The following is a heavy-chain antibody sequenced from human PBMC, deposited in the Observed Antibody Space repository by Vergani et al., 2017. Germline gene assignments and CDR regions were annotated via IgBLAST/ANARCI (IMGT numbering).Heavy chain of an antibody. Sequence: QLQLHKSGPGLVKPSETLSLTCTLSGGSISSSSHFWGWLRQTPGKGLEWVGSIYYTGSAYYNPSLKSRVSISVDASKNQFSLKLSSVTAADTAVYYCARVQELDDFWSGYRVRYYYYMDVWGKGTTVTVSS. CDR3: ARVQELDDFWSGYRVRYYYYMDV. CDR2: IYYTGSA. CDR1: GGSISSSSHF. V-gene: IGHV4-39*07. D-gene: IGHD3-3*01. J-gene: IGHJ6*03.